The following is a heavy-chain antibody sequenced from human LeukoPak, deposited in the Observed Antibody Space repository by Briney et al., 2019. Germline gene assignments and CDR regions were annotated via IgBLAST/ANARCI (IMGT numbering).Heavy chain of an antibody. J-gene: IGHJ4*02. V-gene: IGHV3-74*01. CDR1: GFTFSSYS. CDR3: ARDNAYTFDY. Sequence: GGSLRLSCAASGFTFSSYSMNWVRQAPGKGLVWVAHINTNGNSASYADSVKGRFTVSRDNAKSTLYLQMNSLRAEDTAVYYCARDNAYTFDYWGQGTLVTVSS. D-gene: IGHD5-24*01. CDR2: INTNGNSA.